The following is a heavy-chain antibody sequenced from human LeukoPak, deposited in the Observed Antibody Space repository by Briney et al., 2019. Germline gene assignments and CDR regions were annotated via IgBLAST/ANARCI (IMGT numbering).Heavy chain of an antibody. D-gene: IGHD3-22*01. CDR1: GFTFSSYA. CDR2: ISGSGGST. Sequence: QPGGSPRLSCAASGFTFSSYAMSWVRQAPGKGLEWVSAISGSGGSTYYADSVKGRFTISRDNSKNTLYLQMNSLRAEDTAVYYCAKRSAWDYYDSSGYYLTGGHFDYWGQGTLVTVSS. J-gene: IGHJ4*02. V-gene: IGHV3-23*01. CDR3: AKRSAWDYYDSSGYYLTGGHFDY.